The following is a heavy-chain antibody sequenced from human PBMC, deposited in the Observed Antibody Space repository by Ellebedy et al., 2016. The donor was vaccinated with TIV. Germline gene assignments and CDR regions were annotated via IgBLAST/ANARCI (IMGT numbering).Heavy chain of an antibody. CDR2: ISYDGSNK. V-gene: IGHV3-30-3*01. J-gene: IGHJ6*02. D-gene: IGHD3-16*01. CDR3: ARNQGGYFYYGMDV. Sequence: GGSLRLSCAASGFTFSIYAMHWVRQAPGKGLEWVAVISYDGSNKYYADSVKGRFTISRDNSENTLYLQMNSLRAEDTAVYYCARNQGGYFYYGMDVWGQGTTVTVSS. CDR1: GFTFSIYA.